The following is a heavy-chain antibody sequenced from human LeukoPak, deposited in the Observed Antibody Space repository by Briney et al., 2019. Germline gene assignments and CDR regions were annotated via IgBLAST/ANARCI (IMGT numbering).Heavy chain of an antibody. Sequence: GRSLRLSCAASGFPFSSYGMHWVRQAPGKGLEWVGVLSYDGSNEYYADSVKGRFTISRDNSKNTLYLQMNSLRVEDTAVYYCAGSWFYRDYFEYWGQGTLVTVSS. J-gene: IGHJ4*02. CDR1: GFPFSSYG. CDR2: LSYDGSNE. D-gene: IGHD3-10*01. CDR3: AGSWFYRDYFEY. V-gene: IGHV3-30*03.